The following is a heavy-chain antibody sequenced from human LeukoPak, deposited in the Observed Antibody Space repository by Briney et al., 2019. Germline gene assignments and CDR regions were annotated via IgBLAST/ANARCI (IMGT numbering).Heavy chain of an antibody. J-gene: IGHJ4*02. D-gene: IGHD3-22*01. CDR3: ARGPGYYYDSSGYGGY. CDR2: INPSSGGT. V-gene: IGHV1-2*06. CDR1: GYTLTGYY. Sequence: ASVKVSCKASGYTLTGYYMHWVRQAPGQGLEWMGRINPSSGGTNYAQKFQGRVTMTRDTSISTAYMELSRLRSDDTAVYYCARGPGYYYDSSGYGGYWGQGTLVTVSS.